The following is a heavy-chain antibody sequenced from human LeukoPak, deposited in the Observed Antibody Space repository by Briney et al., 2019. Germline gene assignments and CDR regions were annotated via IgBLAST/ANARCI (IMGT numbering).Heavy chain of an antibody. V-gene: IGHV1-69*05. D-gene: IGHD3-10*01. Sequence: SVKVSCKASGGTFSSYAISWVRQAPGQGLEWMGRIIPIFDTTNYAQNFQGRVRISTDESTSTAYMEVSSLRSEDMAVYYCARDAPPGVRGVIRWLDPWGQGTLVTVSS. J-gene: IGHJ5*02. CDR3: ARDAPPGVRGVIRWLDP. CDR1: GGTFSSYA. CDR2: IIPIFDTT.